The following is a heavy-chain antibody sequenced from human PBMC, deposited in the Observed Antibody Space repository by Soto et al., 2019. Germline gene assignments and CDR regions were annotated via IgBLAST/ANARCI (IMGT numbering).Heavy chain of an antibody. CDR2: LNPSGGVS. Sequence: ASGKVSCKASGYTFTNYDMNWVRQAPGQGLEWLGILNPSGGVSTYAQTFQDRVTMTRDTSTSTVYMGLSSLRSEDTAVYYCARGYYDSLTGYAYFDYGGQGTLVTVS. D-gene: IGHD3-9*01. J-gene: IGHJ4*02. CDR3: ARGYYDSLTGYAYFDY. CDR1: GYTFTNYD. V-gene: IGHV1-46*01.